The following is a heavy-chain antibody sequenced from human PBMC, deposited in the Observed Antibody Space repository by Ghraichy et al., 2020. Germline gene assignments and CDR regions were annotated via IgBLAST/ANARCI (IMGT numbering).Heavy chain of an antibody. D-gene: IGHD4-23*01. J-gene: IGHJ4*02. CDR3: ARVDDYGGYGFDS. V-gene: IGHV4-4*02. CDR2: IFPSGKT. CDR1: GDSISRGHW. Sequence: TLSLTCAVYGDSISRGHWWCWVRQSPGKGLEWIGEIFPSGKTNYNPSLKSRVTISLDKSTNQFSLKLTSVTAADTAIYYCARVDDYGGYGFDSWGQGTLVTVSS.